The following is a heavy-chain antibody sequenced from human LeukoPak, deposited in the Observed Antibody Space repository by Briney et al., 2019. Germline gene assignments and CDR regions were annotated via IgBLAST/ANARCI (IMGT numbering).Heavy chain of an antibody. CDR1: GYSISSGYY. Sequence: SETLSLTCTVSGYSISSGYYWGWIRQPPGEGLEWIGSIYHSGSTYYNPSLKSRVTISVDTSKNQFSLKLSSVTAADTAVYYCARDRDYGSGSYGLYDYWGQGTLVTVSS. V-gene: IGHV4-38-2*02. CDR2: IYHSGST. D-gene: IGHD3-10*01. J-gene: IGHJ4*02. CDR3: ARDRDYGSGSYGLYDY.